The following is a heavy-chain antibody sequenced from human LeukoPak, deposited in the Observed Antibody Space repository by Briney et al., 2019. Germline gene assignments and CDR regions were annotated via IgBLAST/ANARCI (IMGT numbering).Heavy chain of an antibody. D-gene: IGHD3-3*01. CDR2: IIPILGIA. J-gene: IGHJ4*02. Sequence: GASVKVSCKASGCTFSSYAISWVRQAPGQGLEWMGRIIPILGIANYAQKFQGRVTITADKSTSTAYMELSSLRSEDTAVYYCARERVLSGNSDYDFWSGWYDYWGQGTLVTVSS. V-gene: IGHV1-69*04. CDR3: ARERVLSGNSDYDFWSGWYDY. CDR1: GCTFSSYA.